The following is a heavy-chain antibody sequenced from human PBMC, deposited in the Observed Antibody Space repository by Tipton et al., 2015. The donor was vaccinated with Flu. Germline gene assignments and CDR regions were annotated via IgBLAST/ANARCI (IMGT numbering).Heavy chain of an antibody. J-gene: IGHJ4*02. CDR3: ARDPGDY. Sequence: SLRLSCAASGFTFSTYGMHWVRQAPGKGLEWVGGISFDGRNKYYADSVKGRFTISRDNSKNTLYLQMNSLGAEDTAMYYCARDPGDYWGQGTLVTVSS. CDR2: ISFDGRNK. CDR1: GFTFSTYG. V-gene: IGHV3-30*03.